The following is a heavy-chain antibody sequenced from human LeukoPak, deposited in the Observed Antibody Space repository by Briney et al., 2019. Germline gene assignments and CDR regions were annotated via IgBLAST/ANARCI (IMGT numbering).Heavy chain of an antibody. CDR2: MNPNSGST. CDR1: GYTFSGYD. CDR3: ARGPTWNYVVPLDY. D-gene: IGHD1-7*01. J-gene: IGHJ4*02. Sequence: ASVKVSCKASGYTFSGYDINWVRQATGQGLEWMGWMNPNSGSTGYAQKFQGRVTMTRDTSISTAYMELSSLVSEDTAVYYCARGPTWNYVVPLDYWGLGTQVTVSS. V-gene: IGHV1-8*01.